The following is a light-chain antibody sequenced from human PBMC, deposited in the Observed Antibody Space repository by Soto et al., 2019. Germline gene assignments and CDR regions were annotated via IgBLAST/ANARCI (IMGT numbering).Light chain of an antibody. J-gene: IGLJ1*01. CDR3: SSYTSSSTLQV. CDR2: EVS. CDR1: SSDVGGYNY. V-gene: IGLV2-14*01. Sequence: QSALTQPASVSGSPGQSITISCTGTSSDVGGYNYVSWSQQHPGKAPQLMIYEVSNRPSGVSNRFSGSKSGNTASLTISGLQAEDEADYYCSSYTSSSTLQVFGTGTKLTVL.